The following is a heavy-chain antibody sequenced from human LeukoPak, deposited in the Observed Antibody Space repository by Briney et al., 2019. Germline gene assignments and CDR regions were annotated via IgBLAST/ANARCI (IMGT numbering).Heavy chain of an antibody. CDR3: ARRGYSYGLTGFDY. D-gene: IGHD5-18*01. J-gene: IGHJ4*02. V-gene: IGHV1-2*02. CDR2: INPNSGGT. CDR1: GYTFTGYY. Sequence: ASVKVSCKASGYTFTGYYMHWVRQAPGQGLEWMGWINPNSGGTNYAQKFQGRVTMTRDTSISTAYMELSRLRSEDTAVYYCARRGYSYGLTGFDYWGQGTLVTVSS.